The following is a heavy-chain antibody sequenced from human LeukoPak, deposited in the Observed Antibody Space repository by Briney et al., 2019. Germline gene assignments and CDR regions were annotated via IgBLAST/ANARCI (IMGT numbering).Heavy chain of an antibody. CDR1: GFTFDDYA. Sequence: QPGGSLRLSCAASGFTFDDYAMHWVRQAPGKGLEWVSGIGWNSGSIGYADSVKGRFTISRDNAKNSLYLQMNSLRAEDTALYYCAKATEDIVVVPAAISFDYWGQGTLVTVSS. CDR3: AKATEDIVVVPAAISFDY. CDR2: IGWNSGSI. D-gene: IGHD2-2*02. J-gene: IGHJ4*02. V-gene: IGHV3-9*01.